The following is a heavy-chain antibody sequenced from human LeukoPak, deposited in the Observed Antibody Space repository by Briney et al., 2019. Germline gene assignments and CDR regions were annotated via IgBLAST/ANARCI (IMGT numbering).Heavy chain of an antibody. Sequence: PGGSLRLSCAASGFTFSSYGMHWVRQAPGKGLEWVAVISYDGSNKYYADSVKGRFTISRDNSKNTLYLQMNSLRAEDTAVYYCARDSPYCSSTSCQPSPVFDYWGQGTLVTVSS. CDR3: ARDSPYCSSTSCQPSPVFDY. D-gene: IGHD2-2*01. CDR1: GFTFSSYG. CDR2: ISYDGSNK. V-gene: IGHV3-30*03. J-gene: IGHJ4*02.